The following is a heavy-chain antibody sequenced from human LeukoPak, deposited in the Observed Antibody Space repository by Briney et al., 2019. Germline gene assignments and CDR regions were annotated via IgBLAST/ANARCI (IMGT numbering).Heavy chain of an antibody. D-gene: IGHD3-22*01. V-gene: IGHV1-69*04. J-gene: IGHJ5*02. Sequence: ASVKVSCKASGGTFSSYAISWVRQAPGQGLEWMGRIIPILGIANYAQKFQGRVTITADKSTSTAYMELSSLRSEDTAVYYCARESSGYYIGWFDPWGQGTLVTVSS. CDR2: IIPILGIA. CDR1: GGTFSSYA. CDR3: ARESSGYYIGWFDP.